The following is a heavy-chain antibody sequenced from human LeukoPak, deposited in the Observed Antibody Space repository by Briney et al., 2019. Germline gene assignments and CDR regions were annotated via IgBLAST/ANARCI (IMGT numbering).Heavy chain of an antibody. CDR1: GYSFTSYW. Sequence: GESLKISCKGSGYSFTSYWISWVRQMPGKGLEWMGRIDPSDSYTNYSPSFQGHFTISADKSISTAYLQWGSLKASDTAMYYCASTSGSYYPLDAFDIWGQGTMVTVSS. V-gene: IGHV5-10-1*01. CDR2: IDPSDSYT. CDR3: ASTSGSYYPLDAFDI. D-gene: IGHD3-10*01. J-gene: IGHJ3*02.